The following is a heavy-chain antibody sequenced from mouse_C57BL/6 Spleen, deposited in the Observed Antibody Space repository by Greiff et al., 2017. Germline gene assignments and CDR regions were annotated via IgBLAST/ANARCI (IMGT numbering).Heavy chain of an antibody. CDR3: ARPYGSSYFDY. J-gene: IGHJ2*01. Sequence: VKLMESGAELVKPGASVKISCKASGYAFSSYWMNWVKQRPGKGLEWIGQIYPGDGDTNYNGKFKGKATLTADKSSSTAYMQLSSLTSEDSAVYFCARPYGSSYFDYWGQGTTLTVSS. D-gene: IGHD1-1*01. CDR1: GYAFSSYW. CDR2: IYPGDGDT. V-gene: IGHV1-80*01.